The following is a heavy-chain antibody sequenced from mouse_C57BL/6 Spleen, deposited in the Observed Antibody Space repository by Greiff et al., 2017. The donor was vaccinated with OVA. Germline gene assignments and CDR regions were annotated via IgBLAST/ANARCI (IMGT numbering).Heavy chain of an antibody. V-gene: IGHV1-53*01. CDR3: ARWVDGYYWYFDV. J-gene: IGHJ1*03. CDR2: INPSNGGT. CDR1: GYTFTSYW. D-gene: IGHD2-3*01. Sequence: QVQLQQPGTELVKPGASVKLSCKASGYTFTSYWMHWVKQRPGQGLEWIGNINPSNGGTNYNEQFKSKATLTVDKSSSKAYMQLSSLTSEDSAVYYCARWVDGYYWYFDVWGTGTTVTVSS.